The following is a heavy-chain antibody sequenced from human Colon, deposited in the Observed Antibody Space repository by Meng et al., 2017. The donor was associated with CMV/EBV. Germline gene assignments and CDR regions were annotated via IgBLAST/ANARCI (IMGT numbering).Heavy chain of an antibody. CDR3: AKRQDSSGWWGGGYYGMDV. Sequence: GESLKISCAASGFSFSTHAINWVRQAPGKGLEWVSFIYNDGSGTYYADSVKGRFTISRDNSKNTLYLQMNSLRADDTAVYYCAKRQDSSGWWGGGYYGMDVWGQGTTVTVSS. CDR1: GFSFSTHA. V-gene: IGHV3-23*03. D-gene: IGHD6-19*01. J-gene: IGHJ6*02. CDR2: IYNDGSGT.